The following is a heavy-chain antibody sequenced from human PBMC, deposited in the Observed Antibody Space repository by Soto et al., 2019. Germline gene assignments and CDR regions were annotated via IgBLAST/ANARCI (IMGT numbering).Heavy chain of an antibody. CDR3: ARGQLPGTNYYYYYMGV. CDR2: IIPILGIA. D-gene: IGHD2-2*01. J-gene: IGHJ6*03. V-gene: IGHV1-69*02. CDR1: GGTFSSYT. Sequence: QVQLVQSGAEVKKPGSSVKVSCKASGGTFSSYTISWVRQAPGQGLEWMGRIIPILGIANYAQKFQGRVTITADKSTSTAYMELSSLRSEDTAVYYCARGQLPGTNYYYYYMGVWGKGTTVTVSS.